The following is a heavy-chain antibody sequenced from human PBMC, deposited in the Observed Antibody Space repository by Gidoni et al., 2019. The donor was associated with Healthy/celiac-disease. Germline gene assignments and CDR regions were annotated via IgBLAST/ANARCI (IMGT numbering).Heavy chain of an antibody. CDR2: IYSGGST. Sequence: EGQLVEAGGGLVQPGGSLGISCAASGFTVSSNYMSWVRQAPGKGLEWVSVIYSGGSTYYADSVKGRFTISRDNSKNTLYLQMNSLRAEDTAVYYCARVGSYYYGMDVWGQGTTVTVSS. V-gene: IGHV3-66*02. J-gene: IGHJ6*02. CDR3: ARVGSYYYGMDV. CDR1: GFTVSSNY. D-gene: IGHD1-26*01.